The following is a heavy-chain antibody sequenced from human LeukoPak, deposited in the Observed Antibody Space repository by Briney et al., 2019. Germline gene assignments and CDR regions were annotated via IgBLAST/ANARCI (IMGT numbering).Heavy chain of an antibody. CDR2: IYYSGST. CDR1: GGSISSGGYY. Sequence: PSETLSLTCTVSGGSISSGGYYWSWIRQHPGKGLEWIGYIYYSGSTYYNPSLKSRVTISVDTSKNQFSLKLSSVTAADTAVYYCARVSSAHNYYYYYGMDVWGQGTTVTVSS. J-gene: IGHJ6*02. CDR3: ARVSSAHNYYYYYGMDV. V-gene: IGHV4-31*03.